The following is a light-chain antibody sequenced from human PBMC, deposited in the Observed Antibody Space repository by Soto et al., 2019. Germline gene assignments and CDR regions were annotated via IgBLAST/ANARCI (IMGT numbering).Light chain of an antibody. V-gene: IGKV1-5*03. CDR2: KAS. J-gene: IGKJ1*01. CDR1: QSISNW. CDR3: QEYNNNWK. Sequence: DIQMTQSPSTLSASVGDRVTITCRASQSISNWLAWYQQKPGKAPKLLIYKASSLESGVPSRFSGSGSGTEFTLTISSLQPDDFGTYYCQEYNNNWKFGQGTKVDIK.